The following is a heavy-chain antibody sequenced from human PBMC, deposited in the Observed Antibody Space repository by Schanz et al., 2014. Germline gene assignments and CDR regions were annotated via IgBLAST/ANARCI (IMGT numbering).Heavy chain of an antibody. V-gene: IGHV1-3*04. D-gene: IGHD5-12*01. CDR2: INTGSGDT. Sequence: QVHLVQSGAEVKRPGASVKVSCKASEYSFTSYSMHWVRQAPGQRLEWMGWINTGSGDTKYSQNFQGRVTITRDTSASTAYIELSSLRSDDTAVYSCARGIGGYGANNYFDYWGQGTLVTVSS. CDR3: ARGIGGYGANNYFDY. CDR1: EYSFTSYS. J-gene: IGHJ4*02.